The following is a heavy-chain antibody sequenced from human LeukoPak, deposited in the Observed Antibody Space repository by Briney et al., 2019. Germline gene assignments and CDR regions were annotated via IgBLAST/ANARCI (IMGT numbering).Heavy chain of an antibody. J-gene: IGHJ4*02. V-gene: IGHV5-51*01. CDR2: IYPGDSDT. D-gene: IGHD4-17*01. CDR1: GYSFTSYW. CDR3: ARQVGDHTPADY. Sequence: GESLQISCKGSGYSFTSYWIGWVRQMPGKGLEWLGIIYPGDSDTRYRPSFEGQVTISADKSISTAYLQWSSLKASDTAMYYCARQVGDHTPADYWGQGTLVTVSS.